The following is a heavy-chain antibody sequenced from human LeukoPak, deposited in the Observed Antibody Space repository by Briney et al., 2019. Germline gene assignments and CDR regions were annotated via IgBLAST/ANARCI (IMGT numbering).Heavy chain of an antibody. D-gene: IGHD3-9*01. J-gene: IGHJ5*02. CDR3: VRIPNNAGFPNWFDP. CDR2: ITISSGNI. V-gene: IGHV3-21*01. CDR1: GFSFTYST. Sequence: GGSLRLSCAASGFSFTYSTMNWVRLAPGKGLEWVSSITISSGNIYYSDSVRGRFTVSRDNAKNSLYLQMNSLKAEDSAVYYCVRIPNNAGFPNWFDPWGQGTPVSVSS.